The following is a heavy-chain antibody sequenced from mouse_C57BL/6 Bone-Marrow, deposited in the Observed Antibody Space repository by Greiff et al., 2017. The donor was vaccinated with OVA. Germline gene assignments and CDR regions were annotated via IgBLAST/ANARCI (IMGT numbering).Heavy chain of an antibody. CDR3: ARLDAMDY. J-gene: IGHJ4*01. V-gene: IGHV5-12*01. CDR1: GFTFSDFY. Sequence: EVMLVESGGGLVQPGGSLKLSCAASGFTFSDFYMYWIRQTPEKRLEWVAYISNGGGSTYYPDTVKGRFTISRDNAKNTRYLQRSRLKSEDTAMYYCARLDAMDYWGQGTSVTVSS. CDR2: ISNGGGST.